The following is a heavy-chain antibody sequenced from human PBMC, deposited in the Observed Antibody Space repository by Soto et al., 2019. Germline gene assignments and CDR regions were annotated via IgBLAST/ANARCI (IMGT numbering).Heavy chain of an antibody. V-gene: IGHV3-64*01. J-gene: IGHJ3*02. D-gene: IGHD2-2*01. CDR2: ISSNGGST. CDR3: ARGGGSACSYVAFDT. CDR1: GFTFSSYA. Sequence: QPGGSPRLSCAAYGFTFSSYAMHWFRQAPGKGLEYVSAISSNGGSTYYANSVKGRFTISRDNSKNTLYLQMGSLRAEDMAVYYCARGGGSACSYVAFDTRRHARPVTVPS.